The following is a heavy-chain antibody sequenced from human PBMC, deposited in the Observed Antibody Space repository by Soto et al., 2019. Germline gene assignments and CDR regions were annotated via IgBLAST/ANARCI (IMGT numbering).Heavy chain of an antibody. CDR1: GFTFSSYA. CDR3: AKDRRLAAGEPFDY. Sequence: PGGSLRLSCAASGFTFSSYAMSWVRQAPGKGLEWVSAISGSGGSTYYADYVKGRFTISRDNSKNTLYLQINSLRAEDTAVYYCAKDRRLAAGEPFDYWGQGTLVTVSS. J-gene: IGHJ4*02. D-gene: IGHD6-13*01. CDR2: ISGSGGST. V-gene: IGHV3-23*01.